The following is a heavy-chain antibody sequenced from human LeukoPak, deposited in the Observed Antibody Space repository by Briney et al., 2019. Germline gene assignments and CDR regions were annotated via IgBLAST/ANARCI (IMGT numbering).Heavy chain of an antibody. Sequence: SETLSLTCTVSGGSISSYYWSWIRQPPGKGLEWIGYIYYSGSTNYNPSLKSRVTISVDTSKNQFSLKLSSVTAADTAVYYCASTIWFGESLNAFDIWGQGTMVTVSS. J-gene: IGHJ3*02. CDR1: GGSISSYY. CDR2: IYYSGST. D-gene: IGHD3-10*01. CDR3: ASTIWFGESLNAFDI. V-gene: IGHV4-59*01.